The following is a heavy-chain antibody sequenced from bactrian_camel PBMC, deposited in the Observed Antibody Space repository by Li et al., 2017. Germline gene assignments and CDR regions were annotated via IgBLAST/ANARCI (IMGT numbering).Heavy chain of an antibody. CDR2: IDTGGGSA. D-gene: IGHD6*01. Sequence: VQLVESGGGSVQAGGSLRLSCAASGYTYGSNCMGWFRQVPGKEREVVAAIDTGGGSAAYADSVKGRFTISHDKAKNTVALQMNSLQSEDTALYYCATGSWYRPDGMDYWGKGTQVTVS. J-gene: IGHJ7*01. CDR1: GYTYGSNC. V-gene: IGHV3S1*01.